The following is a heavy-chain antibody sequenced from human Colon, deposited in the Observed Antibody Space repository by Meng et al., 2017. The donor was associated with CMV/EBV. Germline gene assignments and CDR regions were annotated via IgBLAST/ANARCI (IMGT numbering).Heavy chain of an antibody. D-gene: IGHD2/OR15-2a*01. Sequence: SVKVSCKASGGIFSSYAISWVRQARGQGLEWMGGIIPMFATVKYGQKFQGRVTMTTDESTNTAFMDLSSLRSEDTAVYYCITNSPEMNYHYYGMEVWGQGTTVTVSS. J-gene: IGHJ6*02. CDR1: GGIFSSYA. CDR2: IIPMFATV. CDR3: ITNSPEMNYHYYGMEV. V-gene: IGHV1-69*05.